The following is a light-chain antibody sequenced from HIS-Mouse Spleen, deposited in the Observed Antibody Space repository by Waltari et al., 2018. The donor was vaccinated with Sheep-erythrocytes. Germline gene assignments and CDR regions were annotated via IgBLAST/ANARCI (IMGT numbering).Light chain of an antibody. J-gene: IGLJ3*02. CDR3: CSYAGSSTPWV. CDR1: SSDVGRYNL. CDR2: EGS. Sequence: QSALTQPASVSGSPGQSITISCTGTSSDVGRYNLVPWYQQHPGKAPERMIYEGSKRPSGVSNRFAGSKSGNTASLTISGLQAEDEADYYCCSYAGSSTPWVFGGGTKLTVL. V-gene: IGLV2-23*01.